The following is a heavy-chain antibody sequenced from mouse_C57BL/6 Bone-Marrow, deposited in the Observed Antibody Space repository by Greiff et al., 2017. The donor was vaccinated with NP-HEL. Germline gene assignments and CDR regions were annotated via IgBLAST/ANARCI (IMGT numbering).Heavy chain of an antibody. CDR2: IDPSDSYT. Sequence: QVRLQQPGAELVMPGASVKLSCKASGYTFTSYWMHWVKQRPGQGLEWIGEIDPSDSYTNYNQKFKGKSTLTVDKSSSTAYMQLSSLTSEDSAVYYCARLYGSSLSYAMDYWGQGTSVTVSS. J-gene: IGHJ4*01. CDR3: ARLYGSSLSYAMDY. D-gene: IGHD1-1*01. CDR1: GYTFTSYW. V-gene: IGHV1-69*01.